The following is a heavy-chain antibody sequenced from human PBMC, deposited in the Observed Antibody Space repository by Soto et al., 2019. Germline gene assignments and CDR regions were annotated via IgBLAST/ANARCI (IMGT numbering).Heavy chain of an antibody. CDR1: GFTFSSYA. D-gene: IGHD2-8*02. CDR3: ATGKQPDDARGVVFDY. J-gene: IGHJ4*02. CDR2: ISGSGGST. V-gene: IGHV3-23*01. Sequence: GGSLRLSCAASGFTFSSYAMSWVRQAPGKGLEWVSAISGSGGSTYYADSVKGRFTISRDNSKNTLYLQMNSLRAEDTAVYYCATGKQPDDARGVVFDYWGQGTLVTVSS.